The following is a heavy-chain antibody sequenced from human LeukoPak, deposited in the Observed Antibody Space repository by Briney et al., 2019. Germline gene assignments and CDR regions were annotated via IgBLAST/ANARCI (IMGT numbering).Heavy chain of an antibody. CDR2: INHSGST. V-gene: IGHV4-34*01. CDR1: GGSFSGYY. J-gene: IGHJ3*02. Sequence: SETLSLTCAVYGGSFSGYYWSWIRQPPGKGLGWIGEINHSGSTNYNPSLKSRVTISVDTSKNQFSLKLSSVTAADTAVYYCARWITKGGYCSGGSCSKNAFDIWGQGTMVTVSS. CDR3: ARWITKGGYCSGGSCSKNAFDI. D-gene: IGHD2-15*01.